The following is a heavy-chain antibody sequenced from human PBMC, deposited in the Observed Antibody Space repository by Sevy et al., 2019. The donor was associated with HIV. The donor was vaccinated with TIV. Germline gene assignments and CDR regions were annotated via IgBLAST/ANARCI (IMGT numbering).Heavy chain of an antibody. Sequence: GGSLRLSCAASGFTFSSYGMHWVSQAPGKGLEWVAVIWYDGINRYYADSVKGRFTISRDNSKNTLYLQMNSLRAEDTAVYYCARDNLLPIMVSMVRGALSYYFDYWGQGTLVTVSS. J-gene: IGHJ4*02. D-gene: IGHD3-10*01. V-gene: IGHV3-33*01. CDR1: GFTFSSYG. CDR3: ARDNLLPIMVSMVRGALSYYFDY. CDR2: IWYDGINR.